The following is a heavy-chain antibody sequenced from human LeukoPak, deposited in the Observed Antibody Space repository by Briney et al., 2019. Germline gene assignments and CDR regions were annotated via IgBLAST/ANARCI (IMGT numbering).Heavy chain of an antibody. CDR1: GFTFSSYE. D-gene: IGHD2-21*01. CDR3: TRGRLLSFDY. CDR2: ISSSGSTI. Sequence: GGSLRLSCAASGFTFSSYEMNWVRQAPGKGLEWVSYISSSGSTIYYADSVKGRFTISRDNAKNSLYLQMNSLRAEDTAVYYCTRGRLLSFDYWRQGTLVTVSS. J-gene: IGHJ4*02. V-gene: IGHV3-48*03.